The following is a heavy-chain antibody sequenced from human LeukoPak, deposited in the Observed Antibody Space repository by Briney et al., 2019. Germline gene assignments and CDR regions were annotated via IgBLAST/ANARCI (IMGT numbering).Heavy chain of an antibody. CDR2: IYYTGST. CDR3: ARVTSRRDAFDI. Sequence: SETLSLTCTVSGGSISTTSYYWGWIRQPPGKNLEWIGNIYYTGSTFYNPSLRSRVTISVDSSKNQISLKLSSVTAADTAVYYCARVTSRRDAFDIWGQGTVVTVSS. J-gene: IGHJ3*02. V-gene: IGHV4-39*07. CDR1: GGSISTTSYY.